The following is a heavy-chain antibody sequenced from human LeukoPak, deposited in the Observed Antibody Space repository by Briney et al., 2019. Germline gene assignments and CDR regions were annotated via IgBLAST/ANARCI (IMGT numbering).Heavy chain of an antibody. J-gene: IGHJ4*02. V-gene: IGHV3-74*01. CDR3: TRGLLGIDY. Sequence: GGSLRLSCAASGFTLSSYWMHWVRQVSGKGLVWVSRIDTDASKTNYADSVKGRFTISRDNAKNTLYLQMNSLRAEDTAVYYCTRGLLGIDYWGQGALVTVSS. CDR1: GFTLSSYW. D-gene: IGHD2-8*02. CDR2: IDTDASKT.